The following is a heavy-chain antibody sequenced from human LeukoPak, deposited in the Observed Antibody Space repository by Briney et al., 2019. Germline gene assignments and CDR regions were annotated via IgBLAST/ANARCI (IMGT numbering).Heavy chain of an antibody. CDR3: ARVAYNWNDGNWFDP. CDR2: IFTSGST. J-gene: IGHJ5*02. D-gene: IGHD1-1*01. V-gene: IGHV4-4*07. Sequence: PSETLSLTCTVSGGSISSYYWSWVRQFPGKGLEWIGRIFTSGSTNYNPSLKSRVIMSVDTSKNQVSLKLSSVTAADTAVYYCARVAYNWNDGNWFDPWGQGTLVTVSS. CDR1: GGSISSYY.